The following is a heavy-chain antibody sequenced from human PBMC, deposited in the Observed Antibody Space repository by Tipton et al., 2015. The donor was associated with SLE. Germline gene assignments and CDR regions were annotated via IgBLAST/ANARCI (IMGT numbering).Heavy chain of an antibody. Sequence: SLRLSCAASGFTVSRHYMTWVRQAPGKGLEWVSFIYSGGTTSYADSLKGRFTVSGDNSKNTLYLQMNSLRTEDTAVYYCARGGTNGGYDLDYYYGMDVWGQGTTVIVSS. CDR2: IYSGGTT. CDR1: GFTVSRHY. J-gene: IGHJ6*02. V-gene: IGHV3-53*05. CDR3: ARGGTNGGYDLDYYYGMDV. D-gene: IGHD5-12*01.